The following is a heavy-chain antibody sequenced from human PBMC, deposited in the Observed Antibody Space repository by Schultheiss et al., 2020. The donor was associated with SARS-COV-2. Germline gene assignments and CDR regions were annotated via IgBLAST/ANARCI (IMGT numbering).Heavy chain of an antibody. D-gene: IGHD2-15*01. J-gene: IGHJ5*02. CDR2: IYTSGST. V-gene: IGHV4-4*07. Sequence: SETLSLTCTVSGGSISIYYWSWIRQPAGKGLEWIGRIYTSGSTNYNPSLKSRVTMSVDTSKNQFSLKLSSVTAADTAVYYCARDRGGSIRGWFDPWGQGTLVTVSS. CDR1: GGSISIYY. CDR3: ARDRGGSIRGWFDP.